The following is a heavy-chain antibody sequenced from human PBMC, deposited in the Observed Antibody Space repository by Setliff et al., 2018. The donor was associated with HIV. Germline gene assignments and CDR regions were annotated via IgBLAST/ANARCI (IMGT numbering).Heavy chain of an antibody. J-gene: IGHJ4*03. CDR1: GGSFSGYY. V-gene: IGHV4-34*01. Sequence: PSETLSLTCAVYGGSFSGYYWSWIRQPPGKGLEWIGEINHSGNTNYNPSLKSRVTISVDTSKNQFSLKLSSVAAGDTAVYYCARSIVPVASGYYYFEYWGKGTTVTVSS. CDR3: ARSIVPVASGYYYFEY. D-gene: IGHD3-3*01. CDR2: INHSGNT.